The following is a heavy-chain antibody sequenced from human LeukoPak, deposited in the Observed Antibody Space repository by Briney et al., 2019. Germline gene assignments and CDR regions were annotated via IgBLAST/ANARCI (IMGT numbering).Heavy chain of an antibody. V-gene: IGHV3-30-3*01. CDR2: IASDGSHT. CDR3: ARERQDTILHSGAFDI. CDR1: GFTFSTYF. Sequence: GGSLGLSCAASGFTFSTYFMHWVRQAPGKGLEWVADIASDGSHTFYVESVKGRFTISRDNSKNTLYLHMNSLRAEDTAVYFCARERQDTILHSGAFDIWGQGTMVTVSS. D-gene: IGHD2-21*01. J-gene: IGHJ3*02.